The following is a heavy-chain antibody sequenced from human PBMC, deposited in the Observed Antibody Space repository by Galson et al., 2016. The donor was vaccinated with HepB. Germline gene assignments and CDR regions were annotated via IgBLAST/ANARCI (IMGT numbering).Heavy chain of an antibody. V-gene: IGHV1-18*01. J-gene: IGHJ4*02. Sequence: SVKVSCKASGYTFTSYGISWVRQAPGQGLEWMGWISAYNGNTNYAQKLQGRVTMTTDTSTSTAYMEVRSLRSDDAAVYYCARDLNRVRGVIIEALGDYWGQGTLVTVSS. D-gene: IGHD3-10*01. CDR1: GYTFTSYG. CDR2: ISAYNGNT. CDR3: ARDLNRVRGVIIEALGDY.